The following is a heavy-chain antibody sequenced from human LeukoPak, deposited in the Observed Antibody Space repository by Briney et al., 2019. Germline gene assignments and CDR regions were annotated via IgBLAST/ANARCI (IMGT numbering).Heavy chain of an antibody. CDR1: GFSVSSNY. CDR3: AELGITMIGGV. J-gene: IGHJ6*04. D-gene: IGHD3-10*02. Sequence: GGSLRLSCAASGFSVSSNYMSWVRQAPGKVLEWVSPISSSSTYIFYADSVKGRFTISRDNAKNSLYLQMNSLRAEDTAVYYCAELGITMIGGVWGKGTTVTISS. CDR2: ISSSSTYI. V-gene: IGHV3-21*01.